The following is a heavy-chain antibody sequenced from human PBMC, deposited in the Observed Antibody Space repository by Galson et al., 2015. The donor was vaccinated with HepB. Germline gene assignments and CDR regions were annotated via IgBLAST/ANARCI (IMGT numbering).Heavy chain of an antibody. CDR2: ISSSGSTI. D-gene: IGHD5-24*01. J-gene: IGHJ4*02. CDR1: GFTFSSYE. V-gene: IGHV3-48*03. Sequence: SLRLSCAASGFTFSSYEMNWVRQAPGRGLEWVSYISSSGSTIYYADSVKGRLTISRDNAKNSLYLQMNSLRAEDTAVYYCAIWGSKRWLQYGLDYWGQGTLVTVSS. CDR3: AIWGSKRWLQYGLDY.